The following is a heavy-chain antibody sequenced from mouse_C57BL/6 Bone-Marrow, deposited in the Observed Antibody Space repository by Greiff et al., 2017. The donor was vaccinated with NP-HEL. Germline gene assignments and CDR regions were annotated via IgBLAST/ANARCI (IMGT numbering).Heavy chain of an antibody. D-gene: IGHD2-1*01. CDR1: GYTFTSYW. J-gene: IGHJ4*01. CDR3: AREVYYGNYFYAMDY. CDR2: IDPSDSYT. V-gene: IGHV1-69*01. Sequence: VQLQQPGAELVMPGASVKLSCKASGYTFTSYWMHWVKQRPGQGLEWIGEIDPSDSYTNYNQKFKGKSTLTVDKSSSTAYMQLSSLTSEDSAVYDCAREVYYGNYFYAMDYWGQGTAVTVSS.